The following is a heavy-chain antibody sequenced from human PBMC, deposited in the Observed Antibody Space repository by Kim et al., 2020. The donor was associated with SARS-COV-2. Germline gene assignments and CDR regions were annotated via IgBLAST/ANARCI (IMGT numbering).Heavy chain of an antibody. V-gene: IGHV4-30-2*01. CDR2: T. CDR3: TRGPYSDYFDY. Sequence: TYYNPPLKRRATISVDRSKNQFSLTLTSVTAADTAVYYCTRGPYSDYFDYWGQGTLVTVSS. J-gene: IGHJ4*02. D-gene: IGHD4-4*01.